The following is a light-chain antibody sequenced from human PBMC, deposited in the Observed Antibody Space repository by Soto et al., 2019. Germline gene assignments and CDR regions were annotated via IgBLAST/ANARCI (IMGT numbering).Light chain of an antibody. Sequence: DIQMTQSPSSLSASVGDRVTITCRASQAINNYLAWYQQKPGKVPTLLISAASTLQSGVPSRFSGSRSVTDFTLTISSLQAGDVATYYCQNYNAVPTCGGGPKVEI. CDR3: QNYNAVPT. J-gene: IGKJ4*01. CDR1: QAINNY. V-gene: IGKV1-27*01. CDR2: AAS.